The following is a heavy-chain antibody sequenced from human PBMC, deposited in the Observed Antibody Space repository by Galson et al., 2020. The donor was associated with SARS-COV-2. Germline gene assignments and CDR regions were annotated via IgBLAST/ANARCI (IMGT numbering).Heavy chain of an antibody. V-gene: IGHV2-70*11. CDR2: IDWDDDK. J-gene: IGHJ5*02. CDR1: GFSLSTSGMC. CDR3: ARSTHYYYYGSGSYKVSWFDP. Sequence: SGPTLVKPTQTLTLTCTFSGFSLSTSGMCVSWIRQPPGKALEWLARIDWDDDKYYSTSLKTRLTISKDTSKNQVVLTMTNMDPVDTATYYCARSTHYYYYGSGSYKVSWFDPWGQGTLVT. D-gene: IGHD3-10*01.